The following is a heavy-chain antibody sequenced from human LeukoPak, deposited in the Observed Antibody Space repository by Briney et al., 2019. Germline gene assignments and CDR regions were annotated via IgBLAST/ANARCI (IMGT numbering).Heavy chain of an antibody. V-gene: IGHV1-69*06. CDR2: IIPIFGTA. CDR3: ARERNGRYDFWSGYYTFVFDY. J-gene: IGHJ4*02. Sequence: ASVKVSCKASGVTFSNFAISWVRQAPGQGLEWMGGIIPIFGTANYAQKFQGRVTITADKSTSTAYMELSSLRSEDTAAYYCARERNGRYDFWSGYYTFVFDYWGQGTLVTVSS. CDR1: GVTFSNFA. D-gene: IGHD3-3*01.